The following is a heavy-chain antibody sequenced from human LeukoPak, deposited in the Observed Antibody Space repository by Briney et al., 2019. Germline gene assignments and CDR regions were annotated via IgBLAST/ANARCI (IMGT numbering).Heavy chain of an antibody. Sequence: PGGSLRLSCAASGFTFSSYAMSWVRQAPGKGLEWVSAISGSGGSTYYADSVKGRFTISRDNSKNTLYLQMNSLRAEDTAVYYCAKGRLYCGGDCYAPDAFDIWGQGTMVTVSS. J-gene: IGHJ3*02. CDR2: ISGSGGST. CDR1: GFTFSSYA. D-gene: IGHD2-21*02. CDR3: AKGRLYCGGDCYAPDAFDI. V-gene: IGHV3-23*01.